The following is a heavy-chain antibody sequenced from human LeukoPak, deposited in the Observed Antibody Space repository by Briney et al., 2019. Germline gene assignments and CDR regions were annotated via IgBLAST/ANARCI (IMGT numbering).Heavy chain of an antibody. V-gene: IGHV3-9*01. CDR2: LNWNTNNI. CDR3: EKDIHDFRGYDYVFDS. D-gene: IGHD3-16*01. Sequence: GGSLRLSCAASRFIFADYTMHWVRQAPGKGLEWVSSLNWNTNNIVYADSVKGRFTISRDNAKNSLFLQMNSLRPEDTALYYCEKDIHDFRGYDYVFDSWGQGTLVTVSS. CDR1: RFIFADYT. J-gene: IGHJ4*02.